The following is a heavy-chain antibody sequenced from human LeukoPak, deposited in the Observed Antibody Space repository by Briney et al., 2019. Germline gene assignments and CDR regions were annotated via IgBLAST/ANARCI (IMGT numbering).Heavy chain of an antibody. CDR2: IYYSGST. J-gene: IGHJ4*02. Sequence: PSETLSLTCTVSGGSISSSSYSWGWIRQPPGKGLEWIGSIYYSGSTYYNPSLKSRVTISVDTSKNQFSLKLSSVTAADTAVYYCARLYSSGWNGAYYFDYWGQGTLVTVSS. D-gene: IGHD6-19*01. V-gene: IGHV4-39*01. CDR3: ARLYSSGWNGAYYFDY. CDR1: GGSISSSSYS.